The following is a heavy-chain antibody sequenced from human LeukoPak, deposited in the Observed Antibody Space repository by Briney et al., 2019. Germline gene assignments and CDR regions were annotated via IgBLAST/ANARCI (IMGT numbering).Heavy chain of an antibody. V-gene: IGHV4-4*02. CDR3: ASSLTTDTLFDAGGPL. CDR1: GGSISSSNW. Sequence: SGTLSLTCAVSGGSISSSNWWSWVRQPPGKGLEWIGEIYHSGSTNYNPSLKSRVTISVERHKNQFSLKLSSVTAADTAVYYCASSLTTDTLFDAGGPLWGQGTLVTVSS. CDR2: IYHSGST. J-gene: IGHJ4*02. D-gene: IGHD4-11*01.